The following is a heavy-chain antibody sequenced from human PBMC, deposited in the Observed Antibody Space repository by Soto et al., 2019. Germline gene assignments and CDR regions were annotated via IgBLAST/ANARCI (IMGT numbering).Heavy chain of an antibody. J-gene: IGHJ4*02. CDR1: GFTFSSYG. CDR3: ARVGLKYSSSSFDY. V-gene: IGHV3-33*01. Sequence: VQLVESGGGVVQPGRSLRLSCAASGFTFSSYGMHWVRQAPGKGLEWVAVIWYDGSNKYYADSVKGRFTISRDNSKNTLYLQMNSLRAEDTAVYYCARVGLKYSSSSFDYWGQGTLVTVSS. D-gene: IGHD6-6*01. CDR2: IWYDGSNK.